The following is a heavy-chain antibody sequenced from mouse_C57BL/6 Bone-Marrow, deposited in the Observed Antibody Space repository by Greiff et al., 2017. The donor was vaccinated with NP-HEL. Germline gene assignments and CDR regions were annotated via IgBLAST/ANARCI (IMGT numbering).Heavy chain of an antibody. CDR2: INPNNGGT. V-gene: IGHV1-26*01. CDR1: GYTFTDYY. CDR3: ARWEVTLDY. Sequence: VQLQQSGPELVKPGASVKISCKASGYTFTDYYMNWVKQSHGKSLEWIGDINPNNGGTSYNQKFKGKATLTVDKSSSTAYMELRSLTSEDSAVYYCARWEVTLDYWGQGTTLTVSS. D-gene: IGHD2-2*01. J-gene: IGHJ2*01.